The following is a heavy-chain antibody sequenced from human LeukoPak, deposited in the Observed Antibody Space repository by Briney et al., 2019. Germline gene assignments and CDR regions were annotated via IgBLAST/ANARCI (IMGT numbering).Heavy chain of an antibody. D-gene: IGHD2-15*01. Sequence: ASVKVSCKASGYTFTGYYMHWVRQAPGQGLEWMGWINPNSGGTNYAQKFQGRVTMTRDTSISTAYMELSRMRSDDTAVYYCARAGDIVVEGLNWFDPWGQGTLVTVSS. CDR3: ARAGDIVVEGLNWFDP. J-gene: IGHJ5*02. CDR1: GYTFTGYY. V-gene: IGHV1-2*02. CDR2: INPNSGGT.